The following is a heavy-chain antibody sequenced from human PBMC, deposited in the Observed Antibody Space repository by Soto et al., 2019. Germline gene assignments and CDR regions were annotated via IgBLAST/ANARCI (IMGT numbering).Heavy chain of an antibody. CDR2: IYYSGTT. D-gene: IGHD1-1*01. Sequence: SETLSLTCTVSGGSVNSGSYYWSWIRQPPGKGLEWIGYIYYSGTTKYKPSLKSRVTMSVDTSNNQFSLKLSSVTAADTAVYYCARAYWANELRFDYWGQGTLVTVSS. J-gene: IGHJ4*02. CDR3: ARAYWANELRFDY. CDR1: GGSVNSGSYY. V-gene: IGHV4-61*01.